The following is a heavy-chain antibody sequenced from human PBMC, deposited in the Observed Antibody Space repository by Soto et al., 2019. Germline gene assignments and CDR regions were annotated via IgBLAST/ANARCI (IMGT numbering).Heavy chain of an antibody. J-gene: IGHJ4*02. V-gene: IGHV3-30*18. Sequence: GGSLRLSCAASGFTFSSYGMHWVRQAPGKGLEWVAVISYDGSNKYYADSVKGRFTISRDNSKNTLYLQMNSLRAEDAAVYYCAKDWELPTVADFDYWGQGTLVTVSS. CDR2: ISYDGSNK. CDR3: AKDWELPTVADFDY. D-gene: IGHD4-4*01. CDR1: GFTFSSYG.